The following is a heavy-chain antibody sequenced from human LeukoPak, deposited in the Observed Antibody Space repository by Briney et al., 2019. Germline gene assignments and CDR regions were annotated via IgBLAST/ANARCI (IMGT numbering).Heavy chain of an antibody. Sequence: SETLSLTCTVSGGSISSYYWSWIRQPPGKGLEWIGYIYYSGSTNYNPSLKSRVTISVDTSKNQFSLKLSSVTAADTAVYYCASSGYSYGHRAPFNYWGQGTLVTVSS. V-gene: IGHV4-59*01. CDR1: GGSISSYY. CDR2: IYYSGST. J-gene: IGHJ4*02. CDR3: ASSGYSYGHRAPFNY. D-gene: IGHD5-18*01.